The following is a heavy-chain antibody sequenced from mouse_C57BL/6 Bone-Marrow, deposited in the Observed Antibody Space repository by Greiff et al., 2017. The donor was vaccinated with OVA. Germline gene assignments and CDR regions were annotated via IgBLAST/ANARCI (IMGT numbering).Heavy chain of an antibody. CDR2: IDPENGDT. CDR3: TTGSSGSAWFAY. D-gene: IGHD3-2*02. V-gene: IGHV14-4*01. Sequence: VQLQQSGAELVRPGASVKLSCTASGFNIKDDYMHWVKQRPEQGLEWIGWIDPENGDTEYASKFQGKATITADTSSNTAYLQLSSLTSEDTAVYYCTTGSSGSAWFAYWGQGTLVTVSA. CDR1: GFNIKDDY. J-gene: IGHJ3*01.